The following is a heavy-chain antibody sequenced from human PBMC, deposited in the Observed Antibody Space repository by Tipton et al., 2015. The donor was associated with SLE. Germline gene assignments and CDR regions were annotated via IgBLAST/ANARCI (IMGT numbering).Heavy chain of an antibody. CDR3: ARDSSSGWHEFDY. D-gene: IGHD6-19*01. CDR1: GDSISSNRW. CDR2: IYHSGST. Sequence: SLRLSCAVSGDSISSNRWWCWVRQPPGKGLEWIGEIYHSGSTNYNPSLKSRVSISVDKSKNQLSLKVNSVTAADTAVYYCARDSSSGWHEFDYWGQGTLVTVSS. V-gene: IGHV4-4*02. J-gene: IGHJ4*02.